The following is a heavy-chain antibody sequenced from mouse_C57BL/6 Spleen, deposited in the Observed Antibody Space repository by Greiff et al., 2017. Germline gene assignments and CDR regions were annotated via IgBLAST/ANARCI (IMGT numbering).Heavy chain of an antibody. CDR2: IHPNSGST. Sequence: QVQLKQPGAELVKPGASVKLSCKASGYTFTSYWMHWVKQRPGQGLEWIGMIHPNSGSTNYNEKFKSKATLTVDKSSSTAYMQLSSLTSEDSAVYYCARARYGNYFYAMDYWGQGTSVTVSS. CDR1: GYTFTSYW. J-gene: IGHJ4*01. D-gene: IGHD2-1*01. V-gene: IGHV1-64*01. CDR3: ARARYGNYFYAMDY.